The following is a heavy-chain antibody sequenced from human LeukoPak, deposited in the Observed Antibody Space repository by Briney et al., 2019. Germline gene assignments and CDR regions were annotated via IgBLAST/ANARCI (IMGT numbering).Heavy chain of an antibody. Sequence: ASVKVSCKASGYTFTSYGISWVRQAPGQGLEWMGWISPYNGNTNYAQNLQGRVTMTTDTSTSTAYMELRSLRSDDTAVYYCVRGDYGDYHFDSWGQGTLVTVSS. CDR1: GYTFTSYG. CDR2: ISPYNGNT. D-gene: IGHD4-17*01. V-gene: IGHV1-18*01. J-gene: IGHJ4*02. CDR3: VRGDYGDYHFDS.